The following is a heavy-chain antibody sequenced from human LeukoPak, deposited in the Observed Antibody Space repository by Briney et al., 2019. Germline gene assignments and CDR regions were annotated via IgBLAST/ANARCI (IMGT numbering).Heavy chain of an antibody. J-gene: IGHJ6*03. CDR3: LSSSWYYYYYMDV. V-gene: IGHV4-59*12. Sequence: SETLSLTCTVSGGSISSYYWSWIRQPPGKGLEWIGYIYYSGSTNYNPSLKSRVTISVDTSKNQFSLKLSSVTAADTAVYYCLSSSWYYYYYMDVWGKGTTVTVSS. D-gene: IGHD6-13*01. CDR2: IYYSGST. CDR1: GGSISSYY.